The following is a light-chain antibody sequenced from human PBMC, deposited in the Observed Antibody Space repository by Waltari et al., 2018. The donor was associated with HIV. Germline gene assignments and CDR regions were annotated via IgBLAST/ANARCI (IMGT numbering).Light chain of an antibody. CDR3: AAWDDRLKGVV. J-gene: IGLJ2*01. Sequence: QSVMTQPPSASGTPGQRVTISCSGGSSNIGSSSVNWYQQVPGTAPKRLIYNNNQVPSGVPDRFSGSKSGSSASLAISGLQSEDEADYYCAAWDDRLKGVVFGGGTKLTVL. CDR1: SSNIGSSS. CDR2: NNN. V-gene: IGLV1-44*01.